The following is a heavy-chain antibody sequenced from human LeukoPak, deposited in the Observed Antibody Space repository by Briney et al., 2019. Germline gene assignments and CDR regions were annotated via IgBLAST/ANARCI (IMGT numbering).Heavy chain of an antibody. Sequence: ASVKVSCKASGYTFTGYYMHWVRQAPGQGLEWLGWINPNSGGTNYAQKFQGRVTMTRDTSISTAYMELRSLRSDDTAVYYCARSVGFSYYDSSGYYDYWGQGTLVTVSS. CDR2: INPNSGGT. J-gene: IGHJ4*02. V-gene: IGHV1-2*02. CDR1: GYTFTGYY. D-gene: IGHD3-22*01. CDR3: ARSVGFSYYDSSGYYDY.